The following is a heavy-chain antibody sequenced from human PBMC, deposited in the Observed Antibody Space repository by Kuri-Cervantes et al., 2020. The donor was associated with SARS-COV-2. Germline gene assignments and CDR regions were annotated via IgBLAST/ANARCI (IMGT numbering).Heavy chain of an antibody. CDR2: IYTSGST. J-gene: IGHJ4*02. V-gene: IGHV4-61*02. D-gene: IGHD2-2*01. CDR1: GGSISSGSYY. CDR3: ARDGYCSSTSCSSSHFDY. Sequence: SCTVSGGSISSGSYYWSWIRQPAGKGLEWIGRIYTSGSTNYNPSLKSRVTISVDTSKNQFSLKLSSVTAADTAVYYCARDGYCSSTSCSSSHFDYWGQGTLVTVSS.